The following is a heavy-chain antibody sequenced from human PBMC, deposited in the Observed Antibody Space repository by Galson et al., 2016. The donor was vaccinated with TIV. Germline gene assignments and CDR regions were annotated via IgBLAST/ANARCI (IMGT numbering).Heavy chain of an antibody. D-gene: IGHD3/OR15-3a*01. V-gene: IGHV1-2*02. CDR3: ARDGLDMTTAVALPDY. CDR2: VNPKSGDT. Sequence: SVKVSCKASGYSFTDYYIHWVRQAPGQGFEWMGWVNPKSGDTNYAQKFQGRAAMTRDTSINTAYMELSRLRSDDTAVYYCARDGLDMTTAVALPDYWGQGTLVTVSS. CDR1: GYSFTDYY. J-gene: IGHJ4*02.